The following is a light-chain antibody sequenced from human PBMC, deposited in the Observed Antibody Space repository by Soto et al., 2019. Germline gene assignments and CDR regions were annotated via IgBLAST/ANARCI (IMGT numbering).Light chain of an antibody. V-gene: IGKV1-5*03. J-gene: IGKJ1*01. CDR2: KAS. CDR3: QQYNTYSS. Sequence: DIQMTQSPSTLSASVGDRVTITCRASQSIGSWLAWYRQKPGKAPKLLLYKASSLESGVPSRFGGSGSGTEFILTISSLQPDDFATYYCQQYNTYSSFGQGTKVEIK. CDR1: QSIGSW.